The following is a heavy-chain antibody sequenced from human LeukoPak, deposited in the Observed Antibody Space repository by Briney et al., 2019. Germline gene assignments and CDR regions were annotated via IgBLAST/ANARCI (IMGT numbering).Heavy chain of an antibody. D-gene: IGHD2-21*02. Sequence: SETLSLTCTVSGGSISSYYWSWLRQPPGKGREWIGYIYYSGNTNYNPSLERRVTISVDTSKHQFSLKLSSVPSGDTAGYYCARLNLKVFPGIVVVTASWYFDLWGRGTLVTVSS. V-gene: IGHV4-59*01. CDR1: GGSISSYY. J-gene: IGHJ2*01. CDR2: IYYSGNT. CDR3: ARLNLKVFPGIVVVTASWYFDL.